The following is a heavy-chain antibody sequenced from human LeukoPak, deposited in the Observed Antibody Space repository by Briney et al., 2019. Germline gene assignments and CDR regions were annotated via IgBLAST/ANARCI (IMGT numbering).Heavy chain of an antibody. D-gene: IGHD5-12*01. CDR2: INHSGST. CDR3: ARGLGGYSGYERNWFDP. V-gene: IGHV4-34*01. J-gene: IGHJ5*02. Sequence: SETLSLTCTVSGGSISSYYWSWIRQPPGKGLEWIGEINHSGSTNYNPSLKSRVTISVDTSKNQFSLKLSSVTAADAAVYYCARGLGGYSGYERNWFDPWGQGALVTVSS. CDR1: GGSISSYY.